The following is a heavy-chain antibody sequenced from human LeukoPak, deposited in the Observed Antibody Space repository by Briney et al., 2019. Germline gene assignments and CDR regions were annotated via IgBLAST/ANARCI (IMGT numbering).Heavy chain of an antibody. Sequence: SETLSLICSVSGGSISGYYWSWIRQPAGKGLEWIGRIYTSGSTNYNPSLKSRVTMSVDTSKNQFSLKLSYVTAADTAVYYCARVDVFGEVSSDYYYYYMDVWGKGTTVTVSS. CDR2: IYTSGST. CDR1: GGSISGYY. V-gene: IGHV4-4*07. D-gene: IGHD3-3*01. CDR3: ARVDVFGEVSSDYYYYYMDV. J-gene: IGHJ6*03.